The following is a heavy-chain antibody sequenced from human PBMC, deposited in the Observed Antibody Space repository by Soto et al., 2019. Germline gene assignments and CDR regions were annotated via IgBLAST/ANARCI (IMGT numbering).Heavy chain of an antibody. CDR1: GGSISSSSYY. CDR3: ARLFLGGYSGYYFDY. J-gene: IGHJ4*02. V-gene: IGHV4-39*01. Sequence: SETLSLTCTVSGGSISSSSYYWGWIRQPPGKGLEWIGSIYYSGSTYYNPSLKSRVTISVDTSKNQFSLKLSSVTAADTAVYYCARLFLGGYSGYYFDYWGQGTLVTVSS. D-gene: IGHD5-12*01. CDR2: IYYSGST.